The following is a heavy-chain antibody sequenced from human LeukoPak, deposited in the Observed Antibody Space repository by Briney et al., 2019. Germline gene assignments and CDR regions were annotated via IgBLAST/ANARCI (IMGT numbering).Heavy chain of an antibody. CDR3: ARAKDGSSSGDAFDI. CDR1: GFTFSSYD. Sequence: GGSLRLSCAASGFTFSSYDMHWVRQAAGKGLEWVSGTGTAGDTYYPGSVKGRFTISRENAKNSLYLQMNSLRAGDTAVYYCARAKDGSSSGDAFDIWGQGTMVTVSS. V-gene: IGHV3-13*01. CDR2: TGTAGDT. D-gene: IGHD6-6*01. J-gene: IGHJ3*02.